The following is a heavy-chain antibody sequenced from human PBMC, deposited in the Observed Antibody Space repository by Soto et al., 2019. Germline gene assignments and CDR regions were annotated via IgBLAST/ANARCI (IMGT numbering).Heavy chain of an antibody. CDR3: ARGFYGSGSYFQAYFDL. CDR1: GASIGSGGSY. D-gene: IGHD3-10*01. J-gene: IGHJ4*02. CDR2: IYPRGST. V-gene: IGHV4-31*03. Sequence: QVQLQESGPGLVKPSQTLSLTCTVSGASIGSGGSYWSWIRQRPGKGLEWLGFIYPRGSTRYNPSLKSRVSLAVDTSKNQFSRRLSSVTAADTAVFYCARGFYGSGSYFQAYFDLWGQGTLVAVS.